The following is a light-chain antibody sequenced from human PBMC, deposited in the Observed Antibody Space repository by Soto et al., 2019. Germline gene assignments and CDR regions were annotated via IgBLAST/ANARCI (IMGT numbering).Light chain of an antibody. Sequence: QLVLTQSPSASASLGASVKLTCTLSSGHSKYAIAWHQLQPGKGPRYLMKINSDGSLNKGDGIPDRFSGSTSETERHLTISGLQSEDEGDYYCQTCGTGVGVFGGGTKLAVL. CDR3: QTCGTGVGV. V-gene: IGLV4-69*01. CDR1: SGHSKYA. J-gene: IGLJ3*02. CDR2: INSDGSL.